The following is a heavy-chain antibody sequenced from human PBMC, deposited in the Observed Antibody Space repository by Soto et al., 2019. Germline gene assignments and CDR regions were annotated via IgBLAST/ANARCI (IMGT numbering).Heavy chain of an antibody. J-gene: IGHJ4*02. CDR2: IYFSGTT. V-gene: IGHV4-61*01. CDR1: GGSVSSSSYY. D-gene: IGHD3-10*01. CDR3: AREGKRVSMVRGFDS. Sequence: QVQLQGSGPGLVKPSETLSLTCTVSGGSVSSSSYYWTWLRQPPGKRLEWIGYIYFSGTTEYNPSLKSRVAISFDTSKNQFSLKLSSVIAADTAVYYCAREGKRVSMVRGFDSWGQGTLVTVSS.